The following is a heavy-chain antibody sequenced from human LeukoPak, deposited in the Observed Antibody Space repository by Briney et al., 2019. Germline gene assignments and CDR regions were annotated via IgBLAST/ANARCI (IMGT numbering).Heavy chain of an antibody. D-gene: IGHD2-2*01. CDR2: LSSSSEYI. Sequence: PGGSLRLSCSASGFTFTTYGMNWVRQAPGKGLEWVSSLSSSSEYIYYADSVKGRFTISRDNAKNSLYLQMNKLGAEDTAVYYCAGEGAYREGFDPWGQGTLVTVSS. CDR1: GFTFTTYG. J-gene: IGHJ5*02. V-gene: IGHV3-21*01. CDR3: AGEGAYREGFDP.